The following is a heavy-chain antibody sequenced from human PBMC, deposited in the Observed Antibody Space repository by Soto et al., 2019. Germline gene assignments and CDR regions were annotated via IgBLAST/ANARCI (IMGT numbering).Heavy chain of an antibody. Sequence: QVQLVQSGAEVKKPGSSVKVSCKASGGTFSSYAISWVRQAPGQGLEWMGGIIPISETTNYAQKFQGRVTITADESKSTAYMALSSLRSEDTAVYYCARSQGSSTSLDIYYYYYYGMDVWGQGTTVTVSS. CDR3: ARSQGSSTSLDIYYYYYYGMDV. D-gene: IGHD2-2*01. CDR1: GGTFSSYA. V-gene: IGHV1-69*01. CDR2: IIPISETT. J-gene: IGHJ6*02.